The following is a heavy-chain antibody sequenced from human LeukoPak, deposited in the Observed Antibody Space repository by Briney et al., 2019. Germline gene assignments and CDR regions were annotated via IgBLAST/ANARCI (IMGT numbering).Heavy chain of an antibody. J-gene: IGHJ4*02. CDR2: INPSNGNT. Sequence: ASVKVSCKASGYTFTYYYIHLVRQAPGQGLEWMGIINPSNGNTNYAQKFQGRVTMTRDTSTSTVYMKLSSLGSEDTAVYYCARESDIGKDFDCWGQGTLVTVSS. D-gene: IGHD2-15*01. CDR1: GYTFTYYY. CDR3: ARESDIGKDFDC. V-gene: IGHV1-46*01.